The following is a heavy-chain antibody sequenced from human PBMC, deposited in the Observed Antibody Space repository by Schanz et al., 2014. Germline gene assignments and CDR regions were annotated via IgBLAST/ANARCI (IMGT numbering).Heavy chain of an antibody. V-gene: IGHV3-23*04. CDR1: GFMFSSYG. Sequence: VQLVESGGGVVQPGRSLRLSCAASGFMFSSYGMHWVRQAPGKGLEWVSTIGTSGGTNYAESVKGRFTISRDNSKNTLYLQMNSLRAEDTAVYYCARIGGSVFDYWAQGTLVTVSS. J-gene: IGHJ4*02. CDR2: IGTSGGT. D-gene: IGHD3-10*01. CDR3: ARIGGSVFDY.